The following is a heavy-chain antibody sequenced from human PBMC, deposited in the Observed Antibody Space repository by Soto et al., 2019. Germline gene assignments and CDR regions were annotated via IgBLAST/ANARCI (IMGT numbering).Heavy chain of an antibody. CDR3: AREDYYGSGRGGAFDY. D-gene: IGHD3-10*01. CDR1: GGTFSSYT. CDR2: IIPILGIA. V-gene: IGHV1-69*08. Sequence: QVQLVQSGAEVKKPGSSVKVSCKASGGTFSSYTISWVRQAPGQGLEWMGRIIPILGIANYAQKFQGRVTITADKSTSTAYMELSSLRSEDTAVYYCAREDYYGSGRGGAFDYWGQGTLVTVSS. J-gene: IGHJ4*02.